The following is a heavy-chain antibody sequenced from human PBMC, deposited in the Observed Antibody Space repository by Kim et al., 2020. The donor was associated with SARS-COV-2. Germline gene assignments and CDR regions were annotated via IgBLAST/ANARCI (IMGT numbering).Heavy chain of an antibody. CDR3: ARLGVYGGAKEDAFDI. J-gene: IGHJ3*02. Sequence: SETLSLTCTVSGGSISSSSYYWGWIRQPPGKGLEWIGSIYYSGSTYYNPTLKGRVTISVDTSKNQFSLKLSSVTAADTAVYYCARLGVYGGAKEDAFDIWGQGTMVTVSS. V-gene: IGHV4-39*01. CDR1: GGSISSSSYY. D-gene: IGHD2-21*01. CDR2: IYYSGST.